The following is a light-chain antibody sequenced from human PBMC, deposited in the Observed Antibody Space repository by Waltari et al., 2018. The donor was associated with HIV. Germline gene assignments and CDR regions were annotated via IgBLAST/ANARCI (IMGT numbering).Light chain of an antibody. CDR1: QSISTN. V-gene: IGKV3-15*01. CDR3: PQYSKGCPRT. CDR2: GAS. J-gene: IGKJ4*01. Sequence: EILMTQSPVPLSVSPGDRASLSCRASQSISTNLAWYQHKPGHAPRLLIYGASTRDTGVPARFSGSGSGTEFTLTISSLKSEDFAVYYCPQYSKGCPRTFGGGTKVESK.